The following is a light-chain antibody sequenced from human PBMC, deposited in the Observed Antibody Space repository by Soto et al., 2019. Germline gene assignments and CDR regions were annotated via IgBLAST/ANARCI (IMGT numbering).Light chain of an antibody. V-gene: IGKV1-8*01. CDR2: AAS. Sequence: AIRMTQSPSSFSASTGDRVTITCRASQGISSYLAWFQQKPGKAPKLLIFAASTMQSGVPSRFSGSGSGTDFTLTISCLQSEDFATYYSQQYYTYPYTFGQGNKVEIK. CDR1: QGISSY. CDR3: QQYYTYPYT. J-gene: IGKJ2*01.